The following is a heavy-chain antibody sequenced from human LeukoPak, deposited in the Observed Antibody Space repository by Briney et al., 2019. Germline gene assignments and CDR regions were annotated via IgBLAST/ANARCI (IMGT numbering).Heavy chain of an antibody. CDR3: ARDSGLTTVVTNDAFDI. Sequence: SETLSLTCTVSGGSISSSSYYWGWIRQPPGKGLEWIGSIYYSGSTYYNPSLKSRVTISVDTSKNQFSLKLSSVTAADTAVYYCARDSGLTTVVTNDAFDIWGQGTMVTVSS. CDR2: IYYSGST. CDR1: GGSISSSSYY. J-gene: IGHJ3*02. V-gene: IGHV4-39*07. D-gene: IGHD4-23*01.